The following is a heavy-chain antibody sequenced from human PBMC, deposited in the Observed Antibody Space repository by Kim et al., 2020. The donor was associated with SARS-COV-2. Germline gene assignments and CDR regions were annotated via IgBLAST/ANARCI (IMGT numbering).Heavy chain of an antibody. CDR3: ARDCGYPDY. Sequence: SEKYYVDYVKGRFTISRDNAKNSLYLQMNSLRAEDTAVYYCARDCGYPDYWGQGTLVTVSS. V-gene: IGHV3-7*01. J-gene: IGHJ4*02. D-gene: IGHD2-21*01. CDR2: SEK.